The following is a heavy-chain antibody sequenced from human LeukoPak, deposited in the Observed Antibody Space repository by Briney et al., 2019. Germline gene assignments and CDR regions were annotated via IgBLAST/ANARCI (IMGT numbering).Heavy chain of an antibody. CDR2: ISSSSSYI. Sequence: GGSLRLSCAASGFTFSSYSMNWVRQAPGKGLEWVSSISSSSSYIYYADSVKGRFTISRDNAKNSLYLQMNSLRAEDTAVYYCARDHAGSYYLVYFDLWGRGTLVTVSS. D-gene: IGHD1-26*01. J-gene: IGHJ2*01. CDR3: ARDHAGSYYLVYFDL. CDR1: GFTFSSYS. V-gene: IGHV3-21*01.